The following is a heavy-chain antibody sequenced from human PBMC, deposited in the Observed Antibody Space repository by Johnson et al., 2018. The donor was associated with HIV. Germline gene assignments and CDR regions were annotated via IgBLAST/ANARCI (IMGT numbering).Heavy chain of an antibody. J-gene: IGHJ3*02. D-gene: IGHD5-24*01. CDR1: GFTFSSYA. CDR3: ARYGYRPEAAFDI. V-gene: IGHV3-30-3*01. CDR2: ISYDGNNQ. Sequence: QVRLVESGGGVVQPGRSLRLSCAASGFTFSSYAMHWVRQAPGKGLEWVAVISYDGNNQYYRDSVKGRFTISRDNTKNTLYLQMNSLRAEDTAVYYCARYGYRPEAAFDIWGQGTMVTVSS.